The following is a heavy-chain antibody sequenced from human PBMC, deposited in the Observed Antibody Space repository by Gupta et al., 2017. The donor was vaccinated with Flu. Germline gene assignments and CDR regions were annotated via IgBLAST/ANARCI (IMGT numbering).Heavy chain of an antibody. CDR3: ALTFVRDLIEGEGDY. J-gene: IGHJ4*02. D-gene: IGHD3-10*01. Sequence: QVQLQESGPGLVKTSETLSLTCSVSGASISSSSYNWAWLRQPPGKGLEWIGSAFYSGSTFYHLSLKTRLSISIDMSQNLLSLRLTSVTAADTATYYCALTFVRDLIEGEGDYWGQGALVTVSS. V-gene: IGHV4-39*01. CDR1: GASISSSSYN. CDR2: AFYSGST.